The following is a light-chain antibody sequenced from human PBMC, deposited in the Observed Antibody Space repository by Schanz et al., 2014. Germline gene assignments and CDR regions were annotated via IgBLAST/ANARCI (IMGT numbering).Light chain of an antibody. CDR1: SSDVGGYDY. V-gene: IGLV2-14*03. J-gene: IGLJ2*01. Sequence: QSALTQPASVSGSPGQSITISCTGTSSDVGGYDYVLWYQQHPGKAPKLMIYDASNRPSGVSNRFSGSKSGNTASLTISGLQAEDEADYYCCSYTSSTTLVFGGGTKLTVL. CDR2: DAS. CDR3: CSYTSSTTLV.